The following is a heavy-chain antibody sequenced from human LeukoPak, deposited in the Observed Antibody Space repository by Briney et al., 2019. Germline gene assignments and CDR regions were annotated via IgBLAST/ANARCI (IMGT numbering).Heavy chain of an antibody. V-gene: IGHV1-18*01. CDR1: GYTFTSYG. J-gene: IGHJ5*02. Sequence: ASVKVSCKASGYTFTSYGTSWVRQAPGQGLEWMGWISAYNGNTNYAQKFQGRVTITTDESTSTAYMELSSLRSEDTAVYYCARDGVYCTNGVCLMWEYNWFDPWGQGTLVTVSS. CDR3: ARDGVYCTNGVCLMWEYNWFDP. D-gene: IGHD2-8*01. CDR2: ISAYNGNT.